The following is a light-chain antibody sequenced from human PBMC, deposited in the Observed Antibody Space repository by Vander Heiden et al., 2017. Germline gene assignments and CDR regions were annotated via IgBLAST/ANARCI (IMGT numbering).Light chain of an antibody. V-gene: IGKV4-1*01. J-gene: IGKJ5*01. CDR3: QQYYSTRSIT. CDR2: WAS. Sequence: DIVMTQSPESLAVSLGERATINCKSSQSVLYSSNNKNYLAWYQQKPGQPPKLLIYWASTRESGVPDRFSGSGSGTDFTLTISSLQAEDVAVYYCQQYYSTRSITFGQGTRLEIK. CDR1: QSVLYSSNNKNY.